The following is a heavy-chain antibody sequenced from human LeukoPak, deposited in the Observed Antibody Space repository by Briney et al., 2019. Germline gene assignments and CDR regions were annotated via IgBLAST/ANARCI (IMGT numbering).Heavy chain of an antibody. V-gene: IGHV3-49*04. D-gene: IGHD3-3*01. CDR3: TRDDIGAAKTYYDFWSGPYGMDV. CDR2: IRSKAYGGTT. Sequence: PGGSLRLSCTASGFTFGDYAMSWVRQAPGKGLEWVGFIRSKAYGGTTEYAASVKGRFTISRDDSKSIAYLHMNSLKTEDTAVYYCTRDDIGAAKTYYDFWSGPYGMDVWGQGTTVTVSS. CDR1: GFTFGDYA. J-gene: IGHJ6*02.